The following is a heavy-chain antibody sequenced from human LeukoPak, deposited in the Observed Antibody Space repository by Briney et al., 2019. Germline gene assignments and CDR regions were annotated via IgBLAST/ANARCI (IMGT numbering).Heavy chain of an antibody. V-gene: IGHV1-18*04. CDR3: ARDSSSWSLPLPHYFDY. Sequence: ASVKVSCKASGDTFTGYYMHWVRQAPGQGLEWMGWISAYNGNTNYAQKLQGRVAMTTDTSTSTAYMELRSLRSDDTAVYYCARDSSSWSLPLPHYFDYWGQGTLVTVSS. CDR1: GDTFTGYY. CDR2: ISAYNGNT. J-gene: IGHJ4*02. D-gene: IGHD6-13*01.